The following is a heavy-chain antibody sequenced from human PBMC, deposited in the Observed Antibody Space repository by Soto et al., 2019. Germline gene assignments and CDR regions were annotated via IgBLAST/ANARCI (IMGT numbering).Heavy chain of an antibody. D-gene: IGHD2-15*01. CDR3: ARDRGDIVVVVDATRWFDP. J-gene: IGHJ5*02. V-gene: IGHV1-18*01. Sequence: ASVKVSCKASGYTFTSYGISWVRQAPGQGLEWMGWISAYNGNTNYAQKLQGRVTMTTDTSTSTAFMELMSLRSDDTAVYYCARDRGDIVVVVDATRWFDPWGQGTLVTLS. CDR2: ISAYNGNT. CDR1: GYTFTSYG.